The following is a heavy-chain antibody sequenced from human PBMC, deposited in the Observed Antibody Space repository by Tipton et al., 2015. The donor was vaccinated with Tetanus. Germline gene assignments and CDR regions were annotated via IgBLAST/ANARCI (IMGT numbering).Heavy chain of an antibody. CDR2: ISPFNDNI. Sequence: QLVQSGADVKKPGASVKVSCKASGYTFTHYGVNWVRQAPGQGLEWVGWISPFNDNIDYAEKFQGRVTMTTDRATSTVSMTLRNRGADETAVDYCARGRGLGPHEWVERWGPRPRVIVSP. J-gene: IGHJ5*02. CDR3: ARGRGLGPHEWVER. V-gene: IGHV1-18*01. CDR1: GYTFTHYG. D-gene: IGHD3-10*01.